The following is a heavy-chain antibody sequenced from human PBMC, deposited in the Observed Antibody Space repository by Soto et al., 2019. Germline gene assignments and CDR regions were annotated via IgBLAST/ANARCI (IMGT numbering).Heavy chain of an antibody. CDR2: IIPIFGTV. Sequence: SVKVSCKASGGTFSSYAISWVRQAPGQGLEWMGGIIPIFGTVNYAQKFQGRVTITADKSTSTAYMELSSLRSEDTAVYYCARGRGYQLLTAFDIWGQGTMVTVSS. CDR1: GGTFSSYA. D-gene: IGHD2-2*01. J-gene: IGHJ3*02. CDR3: ARGRGYQLLTAFDI. V-gene: IGHV1-69*06.